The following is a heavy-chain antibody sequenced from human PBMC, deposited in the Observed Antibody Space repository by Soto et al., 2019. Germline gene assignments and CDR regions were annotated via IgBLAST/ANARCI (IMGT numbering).Heavy chain of an antibody. V-gene: IGHV3-30*18. D-gene: IGHD1-26*01. CDR2: VSYEGSAK. Sequence: GGSLRLSCAASGFSFSDYGMHWVRQAPGKGLEWMAVVSYEGSAKYYADSVKGRFTISRDNSKNTMFLQMNSLNPEDTAVYYCAKGGSYRTFDYWGQGTLVTVSS. CDR3: AKGGSYRTFDY. J-gene: IGHJ4*02. CDR1: GFSFSDYG.